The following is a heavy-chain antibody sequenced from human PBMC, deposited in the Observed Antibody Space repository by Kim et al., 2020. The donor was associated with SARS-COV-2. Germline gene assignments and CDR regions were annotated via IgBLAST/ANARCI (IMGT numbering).Heavy chain of an antibody. V-gene: IGHV3-66*02. CDR1: GFTVSSNY. Sequence: GGSLRLSCAASGFTVSSNYMSWVRQAPGKGLEWVSVIYSGGSTYYADSVKGRFTISRDNSKNTLYLQMNSLRAEDTAVYYCARDDIVATASDYWGQGTLVTVSS. J-gene: IGHJ4*02. CDR3: ARDDIVATASDY. CDR2: IYSGGST. D-gene: IGHD5-12*01.